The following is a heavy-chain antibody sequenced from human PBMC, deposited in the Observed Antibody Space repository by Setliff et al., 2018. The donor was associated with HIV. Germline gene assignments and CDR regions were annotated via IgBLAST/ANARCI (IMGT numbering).Heavy chain of an antibody. Sequence: LTCAVYGGSFSGYYWSWIRQPPGKGLEWIGEINHSGSTNYNPSLRSRVTISVDTSKNQFSLKLTSVAAADTAVYFCARVSGTYDDRLDPWGPGTLVTVSS. CDR2: INHSGST. CDR3: ARVSGTYDDRLDP. D-gene: IGHD3-22*01. CDR1: GGSFSGYY. V-gene: IGHV4-34*01. J-gene: IGHJ5*02.